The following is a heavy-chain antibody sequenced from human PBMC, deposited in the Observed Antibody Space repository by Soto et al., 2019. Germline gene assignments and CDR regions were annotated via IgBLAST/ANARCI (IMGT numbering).Heavy chain of an antibody. CDR3: ETAAVTGTSLFDY. CDR1: GFTLTTYS. V-gene: IGHV3-48*02. CDR2: INKNGFTI. Sequence: GGSLRLSCAVSGFTLTTYSMNWVRQAPGKGLEWISFINKNGFTIYYADSVKGRFTISRDYAKNSLYLQMDSLRHEDTAVYYCETAAVTGTSLFDYWGLGTLVTVSS. J-gene: IGHJ4*02. D-gene: IGHD6-19*01.